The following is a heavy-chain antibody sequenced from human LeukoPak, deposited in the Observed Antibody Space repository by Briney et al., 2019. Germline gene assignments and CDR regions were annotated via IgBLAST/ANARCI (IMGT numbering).Heavy chain of an antibody. Sequence: KFSCKASGGTFSSYAISWVRQAPGQGLEWMGGIIPIFGTANYAQKFQGRVTITADESTSTAYMELSSLRSEDTAVYYCARDLAPPLDYGDYIGYYYYGMDVWGQGTTVTVSS. D-gene: IGHD4-17*01. J-gene: IGHJ6*02. V-gene: IGHV1-69*01. CDR3: ARDLAPPLDYGDYIGYYYYGMDV. CDR1: GGTFSSYA. CDR2: IIPIFGTA.